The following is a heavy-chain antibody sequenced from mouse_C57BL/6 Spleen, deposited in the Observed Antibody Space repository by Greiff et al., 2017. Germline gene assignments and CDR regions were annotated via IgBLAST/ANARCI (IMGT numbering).Heavy chain of an antibody. CDR2: ISDGGSYT. V-gene: IGHV5-4*01. D-gene: IGHD2-5*01. Sequence: EVQVVESGGGLVKPGGSLKLSCAASGFTFSSYAMSWVRQTPEKRLEWVATISDGGSYTYYPDNVQGRFTISSDNAKNDLYLQMSHLKSEDTAMYYCARERSNYVWFAYWGQGTLVTVSA. CDR1: GFTFSSYA. J-gene: IGHJ3*01. CDR3: ARERSNYVWFAY.